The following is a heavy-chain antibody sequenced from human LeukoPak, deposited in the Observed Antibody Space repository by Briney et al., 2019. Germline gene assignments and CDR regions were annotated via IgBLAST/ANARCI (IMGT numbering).Heavy chain of an antibody. V-gene: IGHV1-3*01. CDR3: ARAQDPAKYCSSTSCLYGMDV. J-gene: IGHJ6*02. Sequence: ASVKVSCKASGYTFTSYAMHWVRQAPGQRLEWMGWINAGNGNTKYSQKFQGRVTITRDTSASTAYMELSSLRSEDTAVYYCARAQDPAKYCSSTSCLYGMDVWGQGTTVTVPS. D-gene: IGHD2-2*01. CDR2: INAGNGNT. CDR1: GYTFTSYA.